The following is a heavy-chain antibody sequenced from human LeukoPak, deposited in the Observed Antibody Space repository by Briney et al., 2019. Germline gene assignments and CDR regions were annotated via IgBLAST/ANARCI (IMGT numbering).Heavy chain of an antibody. CDR3: ARAGTTGSSLFDY. CDR1: GFTVSSNY. V-gene: IGHV3-53*01. CDR2: IYSGGST. Sequence: GGSLRLSCAASGFTVSSNYMSWVRQAPGKGLEWASVIYSGGSTYYADSVKGRFTISRDNSKNTLYLQMNSLRAEDTAVYYCARAGTTGSSLFDYWGQGTLVTVSS. J-gene: IGHJ4*02. D-gene: IGHD1-1*01.